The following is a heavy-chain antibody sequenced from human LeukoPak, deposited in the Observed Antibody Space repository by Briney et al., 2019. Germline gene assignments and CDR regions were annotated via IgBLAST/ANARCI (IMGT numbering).Heavy chain of an antibody. CDR3: AREDVYGSGSYDY. Sequence: PSETLSLTCAVSGGSISSSIYYWSWIRQPAGKGLEWIGRIYTTGSTNYNPSLKSRVTMSIDTSKNHFSLKLSSVTAADTAVYYCAREDVYGSGSYDYWGQGTLVTVSS. CDR1: GGSISSSIYY. CDR2: IYTTGST. D-gene: IGHD3-10*01. J-gene: IGHJ4*02. V-gene: IGHV4-61*02.